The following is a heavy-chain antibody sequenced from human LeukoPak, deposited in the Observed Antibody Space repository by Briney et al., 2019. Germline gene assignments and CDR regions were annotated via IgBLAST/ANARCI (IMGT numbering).Heavy chain of an antibody. Sequence: GGSLRLSCAASGFTFSDYYMSWVRQAPGEGLDRVAAIKPDGSEQYYVDSVKGRFTISRDNAKNSLFLQMNSLRPEDTALYYCVKDMNPGGADVWGQGTTVTVSS. CDR3: VKDMNPGGADV. V-gene: IGHV3-7*03. D-gene: IGHD3-10*01. CDR2: IKPDGSEQ. CDR1: GFTFSDYY. J-gene: IGHJ6*02.